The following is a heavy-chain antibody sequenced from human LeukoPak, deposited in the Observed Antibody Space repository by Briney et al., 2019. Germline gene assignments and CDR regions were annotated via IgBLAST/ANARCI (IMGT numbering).Heavy chain of an antibody. CDR3: ARDRGYGWYVSDH. D-gene: IGHD6-19*01. V-gene: IGHV1-2*02. Sequence: ASVKVSCKASGYTFINYYMHWVRQAPGQGLEWMGWINPNSGSTNYAQKFKGRVTMTRDTSISTTYMELNSLRSDDTALYYCARDRGYGWYVSDHWGQGTLVTVSS. J-gene: IGHJ4*02. CDR1: GYTFINYY. CDR2: INPNSGST.